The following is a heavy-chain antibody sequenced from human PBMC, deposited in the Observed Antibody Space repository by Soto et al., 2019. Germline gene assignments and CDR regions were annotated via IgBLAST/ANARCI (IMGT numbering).Heavy chain of an antibody. CDR3: VGYSSSWYTGYYYYGMDV. V-gene: IGHV3-53*01. Sequence: PGGSLRLSCVASGFTVSSNYMSWVRQAPGKGLEWVSVIYSGGSTYYADSVKGRFTISRDNSKNTLYLQMNSLRAEDTAVYYCVGYSSSWYTGYYYYGMDVWGQGTTVTVSS. J-gene: IGHJ6*02. CDR2: IYSGGST. D-gene: IGHD6-13*01. CDR1: GFTVSSNY.